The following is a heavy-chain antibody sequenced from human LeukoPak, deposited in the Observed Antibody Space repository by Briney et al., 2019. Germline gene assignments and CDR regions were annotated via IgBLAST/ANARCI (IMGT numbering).Heavy chain of an antibody. CDR1: GYSISSGSY. J-gene: IGHJ5*01. Sequence: PSETLSLTCPVSGYSISSGSYWGWIRQPPGKGLEWIGTIYRSETTYYNPSLKSRVTVSVDRSKNQFSLKLISVTAADTAVYYCARDSDLRRFYSWGQGALVTVSS. CDR3: ARDSDLRRFYS. D-gene: IGHD2-21*02. V-gene: IGHV4-38-2*02. CDR2: IYRSETT.